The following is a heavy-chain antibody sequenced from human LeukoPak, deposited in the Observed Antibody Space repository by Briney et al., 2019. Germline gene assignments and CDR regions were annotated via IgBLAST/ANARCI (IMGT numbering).Heavy chain of an antibody. CDR2: IKQDGSEI. Sequence: PGGSLRLSCAASGFTLSSYWMSWVRQAPGKGLEWAANIKQDGSEINYVDSVKGRFTISRDNAKNSMLLQMNSLRAEDTAVYYCARADYGGNLFFDYWGQGALVTVSS. D-gene: IGHD4-23*01. V-gene: IGHV3-7*04. J-gene: IGHJ4*02. CDR3: ARADYGGNLFFDY. CDR1: GFTLSSYW.